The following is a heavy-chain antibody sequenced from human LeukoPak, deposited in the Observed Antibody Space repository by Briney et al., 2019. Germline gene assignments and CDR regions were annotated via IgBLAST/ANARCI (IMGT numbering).Heavy chain of an antibody. CDR2: IYYSGST. Sequence: KPSETLSLTCTVSGGSISNYYWGWIRQPPGKGLEWIGYIYYSGSTNYNPSLKSRVTISVDTSKNQFSLKLSSVTAADTAVYYCARVGGSGSYLHWFDPWGQGTLVTVSS. D-gene: IGHD3-10*01. CDR1: GGSISNYY. V-gene: IGHV4-59*01. CDR3: ARVGGSGSYLHWFDP. J-gene: IGHJ5*02.